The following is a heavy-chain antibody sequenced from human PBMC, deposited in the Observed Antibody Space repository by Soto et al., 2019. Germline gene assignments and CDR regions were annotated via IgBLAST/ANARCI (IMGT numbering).Heavy chain of an antibody. CDR2: ISGSGGST. CDR1: RFTISSYA. V-gene: IGHV3-23*01. J-gene: IGHJ6*01. CDR3: AKDATYYDFWSGYLSYYY. Sequence: GGSLRLACATWRFTISSYAISWVRQAPGKGLEWVSAISGSGGSTYYADSVKGRFTISRDNSKNTLYLQMNSLRAEDTAVYYCAKDATYYDFWSGYLSYYY. D-gene: IGHD3-3*01.